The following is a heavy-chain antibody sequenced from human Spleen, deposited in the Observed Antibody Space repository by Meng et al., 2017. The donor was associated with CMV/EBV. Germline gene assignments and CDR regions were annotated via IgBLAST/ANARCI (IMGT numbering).Heavy chain of an antibody. Sequence: SETLSLTCSVSGGSVSSGSYYWTWIRQAPGKGLEWIGYIYYIGSSKYNPSLKSRVTISVDMSKNQFSLKLSSVTAADTAVYYCAVWGSYRSFDYWGQGTLVTVSS. CDR1: GGSVSSGSYY. D-gene: IGHD3-16*02. CDR2: IYYIGSS. V-gene: IGHV4-61*01. J-gene: IGHJ4*02. CDR3: AVWGSYRSFDY.